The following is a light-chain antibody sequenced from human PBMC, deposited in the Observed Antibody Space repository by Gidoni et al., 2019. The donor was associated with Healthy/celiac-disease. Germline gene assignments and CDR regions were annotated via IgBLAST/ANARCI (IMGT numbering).Light chain of an antibody. Sequence: EIVLTQSPDTLSLSPGERATLSCRASQSVSSYLAWYQQTTGQAPRLLIYDASNRATGIPARFSSSGSGTVFTLTISSLDPEDFAVYYCQQRSNWPWTFGQGTKVEIK. CDR1: QSVSSY. CDR2: DAS. V-gene: IGKV3-11*01. J-gene: IGKJ1*01. CDR3: QQRSNWPWT.